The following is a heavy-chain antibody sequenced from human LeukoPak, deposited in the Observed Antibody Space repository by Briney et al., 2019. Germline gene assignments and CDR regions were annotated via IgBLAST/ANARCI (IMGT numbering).Heavy chain of an antibody. Sequence: GESLRLSCAASGFTFSSYAMSWVHQAPGKGLEWVSVISGSAGSTYYADSVKGRFTISRDNSKNTLYLQVHSLRAEDTAIYYCAKYSSDWYGDYWGQGTLVTVSS. D-gene: IGHD6-19*01. CDR2: ISGSAGST. CDR1: GFTFSSYA. V-gene: IGHV3-23*01. CDR3: AKYSSDWYGDY. J-gene: IGHJ4*02.